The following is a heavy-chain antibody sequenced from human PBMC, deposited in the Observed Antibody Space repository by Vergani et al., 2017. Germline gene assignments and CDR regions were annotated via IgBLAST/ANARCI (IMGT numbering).Heavy chain of an antibody. CDR1: GDSISTSSYA. D-gene: IGHD2-21*01. V-gene: IGHV4-39*01. Sequence: QMQLQESGPGLVKPSETLSLSCTVSGDSISTSSYAWGWIRQPPGKTLEWIGTVFYGGRTSYSPSLKSRVTLSLDTSKKQISLHLTSVTAADTAVYYCARHISVVRPSSMTAFDYWGQGTLVTVSS. J-gene: IGHJ4*02. CDR3: ARHISVVRPSSMTAFDY. CDR2: VFYGGRT.